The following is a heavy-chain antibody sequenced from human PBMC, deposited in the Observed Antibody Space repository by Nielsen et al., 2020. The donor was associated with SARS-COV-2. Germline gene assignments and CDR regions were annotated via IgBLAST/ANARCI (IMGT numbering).Heavy chain of an antibody. Sequence: SETLSLTCAVYGGSFSGYYWSWVRQPPGKGLEWIGEINHSGSTNYNPSLKSRVTISVDTSKNQFSLKLSSVTAADTAVYYCARGSYDILTGYYPLFNYYYMDVWGKGTTVTVSS. CDR3: ARGSYDILTGYYPLFNYYYMDV. J-gene: IGHJ6*03. V-gene: IGHV4-34*01. CDR1: GGSFSGYY. D-gene: IGHD3-9*01. CDR2: INHSGST.